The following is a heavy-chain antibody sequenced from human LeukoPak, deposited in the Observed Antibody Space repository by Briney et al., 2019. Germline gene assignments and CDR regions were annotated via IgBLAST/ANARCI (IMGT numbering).Heavy chain of an antibody. CDR3: ARDPPMTTVTTPHFDY. CDR2: IWYDGGNK. CDR1: GFTFSSYG. J-gene: IGHJ4*02. Sequence: GGSLRLSCAASGFTFSSYGMHWVRQAPGKGLEWVAVIWYDGGNKYYADSVKGRFTISRDNSKNTLYLQMNSLRAEDTAVYYCARDPPMTTVTTPHFDYWGQGTLVTVSS. D-gene: IGHD4-11*01. V-gene: IGHV3-33*01.